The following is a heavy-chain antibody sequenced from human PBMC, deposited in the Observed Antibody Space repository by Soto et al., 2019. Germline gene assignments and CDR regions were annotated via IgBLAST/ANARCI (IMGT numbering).Heavy chain of an antibody. D-gene: IGHD5-12*01. Sequence: QVQLQESGPGLVKPSQTLSLTCTVSGGSISSGGYYWSWIRQHPGKGLEWIGYILYSGSTYYNPSLKSRVXXSXDXXKKQFSLRLSSVTAADTAVYYCARGRSDYEGWFDPWGQGTLVTVSS. CDR2: ILYSGST. V-gene: IGHV4-31*03. J-gene: IGHJ5*02. CDR3: ARGRSDYEGWFDP. CDR1: GGSISSGGYY.